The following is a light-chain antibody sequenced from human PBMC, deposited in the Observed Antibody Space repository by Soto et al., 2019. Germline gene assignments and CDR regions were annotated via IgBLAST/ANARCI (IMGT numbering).Light chain of an antibody. V-gene: IGLV2-14*03. J-gene: IGLJ2*01. Sequence: QSALTQPASVSGSRGQSITISCGGTSSDVGAYIYVSWYQQYPGKAPKLIIYEVNNRPSGVSGRFSGSKSDTTAYLTISGLQAEDEADYYCSSYGNTRGTLEVVLFGGGTKLTVL. CDR2: EVN. CDR1: SSDVGAYIY. CDR3: SSYGNTRGTLEVVL.